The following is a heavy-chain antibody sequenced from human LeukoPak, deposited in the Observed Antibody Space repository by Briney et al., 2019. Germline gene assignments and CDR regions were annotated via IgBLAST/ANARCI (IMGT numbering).Heavy chain of an antibody. CDR2: IYHSGST. Sequence: PSETLSLTCTVSGGSISSYYWSWIRQPPGKGLEWIGYIYHSGSTYYNPSLKSRVTISVDRSKNQFSLKLSSVTAADTAVYYCARRSRIAVAGNYYFDYWGQGTLVTVSS. CDR1: GGSISSYY. V-gene: IGHV4-59*12. J-gene: IGHJ4*02. D-gene: IGHD6-19*01. CDR3: ARRSRIAVAGNYYFDY.